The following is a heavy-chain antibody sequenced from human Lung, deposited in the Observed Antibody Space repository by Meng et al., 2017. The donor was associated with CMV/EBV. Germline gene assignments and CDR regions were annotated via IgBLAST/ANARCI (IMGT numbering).Heavy chain of an antibody. CDR2: IDWDDDK. V-gene: IGHV2-70*04. Sequence: GPTLAXLTQILTLTCCFSGFSLTTDGMRVSWIRQSPGKAPEWLARIDWDDDKFYSTSLKTRLIISKDPSKNQVVLTMTNMDPLDTATYYCARLVSITGSYLGFDFWGQGTLVTVSS. D-gene: IGHD1-26*01. CDR1: GFSLTTDGMR. CDR3: ARLVSITGSYLGFDF. J-gene: IGHJ4*02.